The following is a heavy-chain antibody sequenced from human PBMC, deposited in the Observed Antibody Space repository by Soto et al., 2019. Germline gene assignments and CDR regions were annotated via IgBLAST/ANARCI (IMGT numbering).Heavy chain of an antibody. CDR3: ARGTMVRGASDY. CDR1: GGSISSYY. Sequence: SETLSLTCTVSGGSISSYYWSWIRQPPGKGLEWIGYIYYSGSTNYNPSLKSRVTISVDTSKNQFSLKLSSVTAADTAVYYCARGTMVRGASDYWGQGTLVTVSS. V-gene: IGHV4-59*01. J-gene: IGHJ4*02. CDR2: IYYSGST. D-gene: IGHD3-10*01.